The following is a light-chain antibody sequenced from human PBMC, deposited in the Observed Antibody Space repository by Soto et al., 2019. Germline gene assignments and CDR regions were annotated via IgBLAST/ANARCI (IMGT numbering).Light chain of an antibody. CDR1: SGSVSTSYY. J-gene: IGLJ2*01. V-gene: IGLV8-61*01. CDR3: VVYMGSGIL. Sequence: QTVVTQEPSFSVSPGGTVTLTCGLSSGSVSTSYYPSWYQQTPGQAPRTLIYSTNTRSSGVPDRFSGSILGNKAALTITGAQADDESDYYCVVYMGSGILFGGGTKLTVL. CDR2: STN.